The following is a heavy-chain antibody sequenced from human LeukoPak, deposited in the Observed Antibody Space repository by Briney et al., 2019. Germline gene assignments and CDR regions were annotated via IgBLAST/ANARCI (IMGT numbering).Heavy chain of an antibody. V-gene: IGHV1-69*01. J-gene: IGHJ4*02. CDR2: IIPIFGTA. Sequence: SVKVSCKASGGTFSSYAISWVRQAPGQGLEWMGGIIPIFGTANYAQKFQGRVTVTADESTSTAYMELSSLRSEDTAVYYCARHYYDSSGYYYTYFDYWGQGTLVTVSS. D-gene: IGHD3-22*01. CDR3: ARHYYDSSGYYYTYFDY. CDR1: GGTFSSYA.